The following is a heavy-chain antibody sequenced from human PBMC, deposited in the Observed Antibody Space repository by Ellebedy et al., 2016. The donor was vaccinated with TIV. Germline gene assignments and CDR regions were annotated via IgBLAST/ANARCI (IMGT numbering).Heavy chain of an antibody. D-gene: IGHD2-21*02. Sequence: ASVKVSCKASAYTFTSYYMHWVRQAPGRGLEWMGIINPSGGAASYAQKFQGRVTMTRDTSTTTVYMEVNSLRSDDTAVFYCARGGVTTRGDYYSALDVWGQGTTVTVSS. CDR2: INPSGGAA. V-gene: IGHV1-46*01. CDR1: AYTFTSYY. J-gene: IGHJ6*02. CDR3: ARGGVTTRGDYYSALDV.